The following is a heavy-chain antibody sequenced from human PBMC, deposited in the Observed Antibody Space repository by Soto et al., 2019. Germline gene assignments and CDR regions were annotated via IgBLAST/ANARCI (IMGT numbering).Heavy chain of an antibody. D-gene: IGHD6-13*01. Sequence: GGSLRLSCAASGFTFSSYWMHWVRQAPGKGLVWVSRINSDGSSTSYADSVKGRFTISRDNAKNTLYLQMNSLRAEDTAVYYCARGPYRIAAAGSGSDYWGQGTLVTVSS. CDR1: GFTFSSYW. CDR3: ARGPYRIAAAGSGSDY. V-gene: IGHV3-74*01. J-gene: IGHJ4*02. CDR2: INSDGSST.